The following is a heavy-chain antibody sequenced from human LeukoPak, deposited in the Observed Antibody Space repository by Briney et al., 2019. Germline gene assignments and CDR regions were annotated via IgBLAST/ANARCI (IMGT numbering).Heavy chain of an antibody. J-gene: IGHJ5*02. V-gene: IGHV3-21*01. CDR2: ISSSSSYI. CDR1: GFTFSGYS. Sequence: GGSLRLSCAASGFTFSGYSMNWVRQAPGKGLEWVSSISSSSSYIYYADSVKGRFTISRDNAKNSLYLQMNSLRAEDTAVYYCARDSRATYYYDSSGMGNWFDPWGKGTLVTVSS. D-gene: IGHD3-22*01. CDR3: ARDSRATYYYDSSGMGNWFDP.